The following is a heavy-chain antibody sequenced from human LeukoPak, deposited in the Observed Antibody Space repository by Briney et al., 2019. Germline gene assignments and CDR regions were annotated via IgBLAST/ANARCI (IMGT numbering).Heavy chain of an antibody. CDR2: TYYRSKWYN. V-gene: IGHV6-1*01. CDR1: GDSVSSNSIA. CDR3: ARDSRISNSLPLDN. J-gene: IGHJ4*02. Sequence: QSGPGLVKPSQTLSVTCAISGDSVSSNSIAWNWIRQSPSRGLEWLGRTYYRSKWYNDYALSVKSRITINPDTSKNQLSLHLTSVSPDDTAVYYCARDSRISNSLPLDNWGQGTLVTVSS. D-gene: IGHD4-11*01.